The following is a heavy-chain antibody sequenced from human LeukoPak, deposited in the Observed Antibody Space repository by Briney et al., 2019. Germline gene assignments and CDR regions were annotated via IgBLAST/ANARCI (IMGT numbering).Heavy chain of an antibody. CDR1: GFTFSNYW. CDR2: IRTDGSEK. V-gene: IGHV3-7*01. CDR3: ATYSSLNRREFQY. J-gene: IGHJ1*01. D-gene: IGHD3-22*01. Sequence: PGGSLRLSCEGSGFTFSNYWMGWVRQAPGKGRHWVANIRTDGSEKYYVDSVKGRFTISRDNAKNSLYLQMNSLRAEDTAVYYCATYSSLNRREFQYWGRGTLLTVSS.